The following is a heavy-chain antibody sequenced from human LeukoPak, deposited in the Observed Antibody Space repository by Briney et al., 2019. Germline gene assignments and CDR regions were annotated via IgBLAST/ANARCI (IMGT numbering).Heavy chain of an antibody. Sequence: SETLSLTCGVYGGSFSGYYWTWLRQPPGKGLEWIGEINHSGSTNYIPSLKSRVTVSLDTSKNQFSLKLTSVTAADTAVYYCAGGATPGVFWGQGTLVTVSS. J-gene: IGHJ4*02. D-gene: IGHD3-10*01. CDR2: INHSGST. CDR1: GGSFSGYY. V-gene: IGHV4-34*01. CDR3: AGGATPGVF.